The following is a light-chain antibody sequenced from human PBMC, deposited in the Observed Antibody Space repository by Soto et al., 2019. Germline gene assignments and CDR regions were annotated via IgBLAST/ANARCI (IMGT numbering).Light chain of an antibody. CDR1: QSISRW. Sequence: DIQMTQSPSTLSASVGARVTITCRAIQSISRWLAWYQQKPGKAPNLPIYDVSSLQRGVPSRFSARGSGTDFTLTISSLQPDDFATYYCQQYSSYLFTFGQGTKLEIK. CDR3: QQYSSYLFT. V-gene: IGKV1-5*01. J-gene: IGKJ2*01. CDR2: DVS.